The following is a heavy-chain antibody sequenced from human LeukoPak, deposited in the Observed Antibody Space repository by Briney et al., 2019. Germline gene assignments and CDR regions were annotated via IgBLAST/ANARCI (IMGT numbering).Heavy chain of an antibody. V-gene: IGHV4-59*12. CDR2: IYYSGST. CDR3: ANLAAAGT. J-gene: IGHJ5*02. D-gene: IGHD6-13*01. CDR1: GGSISSYY. Sequence: PSETLSLTCTVSGGSISSYYWSWIRQPPGKGLEWIGYIYYSGSTNYNPSLKSRVTISVDTSKNQFSLKLSSVTAADTAVYYCANLAAAGTWGQGTLVTVSS.